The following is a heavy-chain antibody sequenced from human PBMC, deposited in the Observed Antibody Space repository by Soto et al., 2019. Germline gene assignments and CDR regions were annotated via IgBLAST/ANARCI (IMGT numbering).Heavy chain of an antibody. CDR1: GGSISNFY. D-gene: IGHD1-1*01. CDR3: ASDLRVANDLRSYYYYDMDV. Sequence: SETRPFTFTVSGGSISNFYWNWIRQYPRKXLECIGYIYYTGSTSYEPSLKSRVTISVYASKTQFSLRLSSVTAADTAIYNRASDLRVANDLRSYYYYDMDVWDQEATLTVSS. V-gene: IGHV4-59*01. CDR2: IYYTGST. J-gene: IGHJ6*02.